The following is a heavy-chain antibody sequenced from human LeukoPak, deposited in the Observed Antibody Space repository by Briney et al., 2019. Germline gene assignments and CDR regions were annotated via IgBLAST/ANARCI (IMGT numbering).Heavy chain of an antibody. D-gene: IGHD3-10*01. Sequence: GGSVRLSCAASGFTFSSYEMNWVRQAPGKGLEWVSYISSSGSTIYYADSVKGRFTISRDNAKNSLYLQMNSLRAEDTAEYYCARDFPMVRGVITHAYYYYYYMDVWGKGTTVTVSS. CDR2: ISSSGSTI. J-gene: IGHJ6*03. CDR1: GFTFSSYE. V-gene: IGHV3-48*03. CDR3: ARDFPMVRGVITHAYYYYYYMDV.